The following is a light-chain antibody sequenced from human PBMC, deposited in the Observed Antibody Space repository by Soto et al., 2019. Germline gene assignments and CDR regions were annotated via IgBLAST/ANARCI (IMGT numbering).Light chain of an antibody. J-gene: IGLJ2*01. CDR1: SSDVGSYNL. V-gene: IGLV2-23*01. CDR2: ADT. Sequence: QSALTQPASVSGSPGQSITISCTGTSSDVGSYNLVSWYQQYPGKAPKLMIYADTVRPSGTSNRFSGSKSGHTASLTISELQTEDEADYYCCSYAGRSTWVFGGWTKVTLL. CDR3: CSYAGRSTWV.